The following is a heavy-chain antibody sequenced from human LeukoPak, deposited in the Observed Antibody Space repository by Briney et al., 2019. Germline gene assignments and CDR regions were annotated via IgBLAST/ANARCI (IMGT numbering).Heavy chain of an antibody. V-gene: IGHV3-23*01. CDR2: ISGSAGKI. CDR3: AGRVTGYSSGYVY. CDR1: GFTFSNYA. Sequence: GGSPRLSCVASGFTFSNYAMSWVRQAPGEGLDWVSVISGSAGKIRYAGSVKGRFTISRDNSENTVYLQMNNLRAEDTAVYYCAGRVTGYSSGYVYWGQGTLVTVSS. D-gene: IGHD5-18*01. J-gene: IGHJ4*02.